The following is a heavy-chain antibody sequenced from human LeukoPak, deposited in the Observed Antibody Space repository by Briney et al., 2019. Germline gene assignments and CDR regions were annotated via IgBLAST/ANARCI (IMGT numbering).Heavy chain of an antibody. V-gene: IGHV4-38-2*01. CDR3: ATTIFGVVKPWYYYMDV. Sequence: SETLSLTCAVSGYSISSGYYWGWIRQPPGKGLEWIGSIYHSGSTYYNPSLKSRVTISVDTSKNQFSLKLSSVTAADTAVYYCATTIFGVVKPWYYYMDVWGKGTTVTVSS. CDR2: IYHSGST. CDR1: GYSISSGYY. D-gene: IGHD3-3*01. J-gene: IGHJ6*03.